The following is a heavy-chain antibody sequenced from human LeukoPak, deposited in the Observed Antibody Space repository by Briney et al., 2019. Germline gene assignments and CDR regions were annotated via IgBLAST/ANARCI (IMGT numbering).Heavy chain of an antibody. CDR3: ARGRYYGSGSYLKYGMDV. J-gene: IGHJ6*04. Sequence: GESLKISCKGSGYRFTSYWIGWVRQMPGKGLEWMGIIYPGDSDTRYSPSFQGQVTISADKSISTAYLQWSSLKASDTAMYYCARGRYYGSGSYLKYGMDVWGKGTTVTVSS. CDR1: GYRFTSYW. D-gene: IGHD3-10*01. V-gene: IGHV5-51*01. CDR2: IYPGDSDT.